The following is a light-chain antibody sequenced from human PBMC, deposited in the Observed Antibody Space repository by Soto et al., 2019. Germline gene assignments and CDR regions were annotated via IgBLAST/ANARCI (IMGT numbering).Light chain of an antibody. CDR2: AAS. J-gene: IGKJ3*01. V-gene: IGKV1-39*01. CDR3: QQRSNWPLT. CDR1: QSISSY. Sequence: DIQMTQSPSSLSASVGDRFTITCRASQSISSYLNWYQQKPGKAPKLLISAASTLQSGVPSRFSGSGSGTEFTLTISSLEPEDSAVYYCQQRSNWPLTFGPGTKVDIK.